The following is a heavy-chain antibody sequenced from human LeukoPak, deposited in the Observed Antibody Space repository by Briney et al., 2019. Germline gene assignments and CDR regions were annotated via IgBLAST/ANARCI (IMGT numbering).Heavy chain of an antibody. Sequence: PGGSLRLSCAASGFSFNIHWMHWVPQAPGKGLVWVSRISNDGSSTIYAESVKGRFTISRDNANNKLYLQMNSLRGEDTAVYYCAREGELAGAYYMDVWGKGTTVTVSS. D-gene: IGHD3-10*01. CDR3: AREGELAGAYYMDV. CDR1: GFSFNIHW. J-gene: IGHJ6*03. CDR2: ISNDGSST. V-gene: IGHV3-74*01.